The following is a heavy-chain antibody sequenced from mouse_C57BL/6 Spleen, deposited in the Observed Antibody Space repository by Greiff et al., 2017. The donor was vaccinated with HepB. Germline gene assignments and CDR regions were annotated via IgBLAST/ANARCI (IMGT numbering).Heavy chain of an antibody. Sequence: EVKLVESGGGLVKPGGSLKLSCAASGFTFSDYGMHWVRQAPEKGLEWVAYISSGSSTIYYADTVKGRFTISRDNAKNTLFLQMTSLRSEDTAMYYCARMRDGYYYFDYWGQGTTLTVSS. D-gene: IGHD2-3*01. V-gene: IGHV5-17*01. CDR1: GFTFSDYG. CDR3: ARMRDGYYYFDY. CDR2: ISSGSSTI. J-gene: IGHJ2*01.